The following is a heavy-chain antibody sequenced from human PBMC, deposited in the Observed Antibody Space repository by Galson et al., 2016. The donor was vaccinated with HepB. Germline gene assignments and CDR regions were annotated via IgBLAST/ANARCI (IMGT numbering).Heavy chain of an antibody. CDR3: VHRGCSGGSCSDFDY. Sequence: PALVKPTQTLTLTCAFSGFSLTTYGMCVSWIRQPPGKALEWLALIDWDGDTFYNTSLRTRLTISRDTSKNQVVLTMTNMDPVDTATYYCVHRGCSGGSCSDFDYWGQGTLVTVSS. V-gene: IGHV2-70*12. CDR2: IDWDGDT. J-gene: IGHJ4*02. CDR1: GFSLTTYGMC. D-gene: IGHD2-15*01.